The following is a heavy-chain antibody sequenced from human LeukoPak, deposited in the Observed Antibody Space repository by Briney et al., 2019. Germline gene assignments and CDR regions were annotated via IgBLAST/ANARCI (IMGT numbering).Heavy chain of an antibody. V-gene: IGHV3-15*01. J-gene: IGHJ4*02. Sequence: KSGGSLRLSCAASKFAFNNAWMSWFRQAPGKGLEWVGHIKSKTDGGTTDYAAPVQGRFTISRDDSKDRLYLQMNSLKTEDPAMYYCTAVPHDSAVWGQGTLVIVSS. CDR3: TAVPHDSAV. CDR1: KFAFNNAW. D-gene: IGHD3-22*01. CDR2: IKSKTDGGTT.